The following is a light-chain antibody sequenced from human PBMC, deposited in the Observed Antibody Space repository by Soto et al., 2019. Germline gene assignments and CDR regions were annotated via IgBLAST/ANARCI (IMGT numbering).Light chain of an antibody. Sequence: EIVLTQSPGTLSLSPGERATLSCRASQSVSSSYLAWYQQKPGQAPRLLIYGASSRATGIPDRFSGSGSGTDFTLTISRLEPEDFAVYYCQHYGYSLWTFGQGTKVEIK. CDR3: QHYGYSLWT. CDR1: QSVSSSY. J-gene: IGKJ1*01. CDR2: GAS. V-gene: IGKV3-20*01.